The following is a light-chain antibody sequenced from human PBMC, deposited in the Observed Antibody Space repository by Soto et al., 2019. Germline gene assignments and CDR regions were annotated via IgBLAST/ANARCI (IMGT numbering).Light chain of an antibody. J-gene: IGKJ1*01. CDR3: QQYNNWPWT. CDR1: QSVSSN. V-gene: IGKV3-15*01. CDR2: GAS. Sequence: ELVMTHSPATLSVSPGERATLSCRASQSVSSNLAWYQQKPGQAPRLLIYGASTRATGIPARFSGSGSGTEFTLTISSLQSEDFAVYYCQQYNNWPWTFGQGDQGGYQ.